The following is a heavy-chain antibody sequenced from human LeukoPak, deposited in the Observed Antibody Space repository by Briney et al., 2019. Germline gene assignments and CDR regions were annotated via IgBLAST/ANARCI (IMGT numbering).Heavy chain of an antibody. V-gene: IGHV4-59*01. CDR3: ARASYDILTGFFYYMDV. CDR2: IYYSGSN. CDR1: GGSISSYY. Sequence: SETLSLTCTVSGGSISSYYWSWIRQPPGKGLEWIGYIYYSGSNNYNPSLKSRVTISVETSKNQLSLKLSSVTAADTAVYYCARASYDILTGFFYYMDVWGKGTTVTISS. J-gene: IGHJ6*03. D-gene: IGHD3-9*01.